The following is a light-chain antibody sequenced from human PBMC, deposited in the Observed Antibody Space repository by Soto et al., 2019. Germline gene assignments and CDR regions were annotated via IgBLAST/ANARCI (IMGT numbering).Light chain of an antibody. CDR2: EVS. CDR3: SSYTTSGTLV. V-gene: IGLV2-18*02. CDR1: SSDIGSYNR. J-gene: IGLJ2*01. Sequence: QSALTQPPSVSGSPGQSVTISCTGTSSDIGSYNRVSWYQQPPGTAPKLMIYEVSNRPSGVPDRFSGSKSGNTAPLTISGLQAEDEGDYYCSSYTTSGTLVFGGGTQLTVL.